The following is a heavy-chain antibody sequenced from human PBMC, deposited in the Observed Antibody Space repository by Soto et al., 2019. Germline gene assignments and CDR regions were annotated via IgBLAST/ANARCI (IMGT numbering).Heavy chain of an antibody. V-gene: IGHV1-69*01. D-gene: IGHD6-25*01. CDR1: GGTFSTYA. CDR3: AREGIDAPTTVFDF. CDR2: IIPAFGSA. Sequence: QVQLVQSGAEVKKPGSSVKVSCKASGGTFSTYAISWVRQAPGQGLEWMGGIIPAFGSANYAQRFQGRVTITADESTSTVYMELSSLTSDDTAVYYCAREGIDAPTTVFDFWGQGTLVTVSS. J-gene: IGHJ4*02.